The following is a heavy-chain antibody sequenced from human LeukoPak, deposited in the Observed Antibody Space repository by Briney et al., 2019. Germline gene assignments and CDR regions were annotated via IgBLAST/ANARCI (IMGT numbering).Heavy chain of an antibody. V-gene: IGHV3-64*01. CDR1: GVTFSSYV. J-gene: IGHJ4*02. D-gene: IGHD3-22*01. CDR3: ARGGKSKYDSSGYLNYFDY. CDR2: ISSNGSST. Sequence: GGSLRLSCAASGVTFSSYVMYWVRQAPGKGLEYVSSISSNGSSTYYANSVKGRFTISRDNSKNTLYLQMGSLRAEDMAVYYCARGGKSKYDSSGYLNYFDYWGQGTLVTVSS.